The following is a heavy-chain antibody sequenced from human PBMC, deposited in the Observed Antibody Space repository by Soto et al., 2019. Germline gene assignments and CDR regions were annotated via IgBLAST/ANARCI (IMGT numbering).Heavy chain of an antibody. CDR1: GYTFTSYG. CDR3: ARDGCSSTSCYVAYYGMDV. V-gene: IGHV1-18*01. Sequence: ASVKVSCKASGYTFTSYGISWVRQAPGQGLEWMGWISAYNGNTNYAQKLQGRVTMTTDTSTSTAYMELRSLRSDDTAVYYCARDGCSSTSCYVAYYGMDVWGQGTMVTVSS. CDR2: ISAYNGNT. J-gene: IGHJ6*02. D-gene: IGHD2-2*01.